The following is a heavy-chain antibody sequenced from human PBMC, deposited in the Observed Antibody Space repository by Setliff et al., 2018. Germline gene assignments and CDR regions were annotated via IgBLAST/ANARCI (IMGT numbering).Heavy chain of an antibody. CDR1: GGSISSHY. D-gene: IGHD6-6*01. Sequence: SETLSLTCTVSGGSISSHYWSWIRQPPGKGLEWIGHIYSSGSTNYNPSLKSRVTISVDRSKNQFSLKLSSVIAADTAVYYCARDLYSSSSGGFYYYYYYMDVWGKGTTVTVSS. CDR2: IYSSGST. CDR3: ARDLYSSSSGGFYYYYYYMDV. J-gene: IGHJ6*03. V-gene: IGHV4-59*11.